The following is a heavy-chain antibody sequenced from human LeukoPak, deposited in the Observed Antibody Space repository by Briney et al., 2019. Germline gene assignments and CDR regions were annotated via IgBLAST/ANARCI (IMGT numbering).Heavy chain of an antibody. CDR1: GYTFTGYY. Sequence: ASVKVSCKAPGYTFTGYYMHWVRQAPGQGLEWMGWINPNSGGTNYAQKFQGRVTMTRDTSISTAYMELSRLRSDDTAVYYCARERGQYSGSYFFGYWGQGTLVTVSS. CDR2: INPNSGGT. CDR3: ARERGQYSGSYFFGY. V-gene: IGHV1-2*02. J-gene: IGHJ4*02. D-gene: IGHD1-26*01.